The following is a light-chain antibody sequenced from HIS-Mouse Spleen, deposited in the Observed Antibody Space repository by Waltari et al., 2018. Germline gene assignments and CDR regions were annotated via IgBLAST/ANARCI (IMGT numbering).Light chain of an antibody. J-gene: IGLJ2*01. CDR3: YSTDSSGNHRV. CDR2: EDS. CDR1: AFPKNC. Sequence: SYELTQPPSVSVSPGQTARITCSRDAFPKNCAYWSQQKSGQAPVLVIYEDSKRPSGIPERFSGSSSGTMATLTISGAQVEDEADYYCYSTDSSGNHRVFGGGTKLTVL. V-gene: IGLV3-10*01.